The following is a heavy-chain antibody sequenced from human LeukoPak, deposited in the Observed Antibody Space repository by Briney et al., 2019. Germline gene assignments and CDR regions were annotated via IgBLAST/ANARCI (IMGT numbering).Heavy chain of an antibody. V-gene: IGHV3-64*02. J-gene: IGHJ4*02. CDR2: ISSNGGST. CDR3: ARGSSGWLFSEFDY. Sequence: GGSLRLSCAASGFTFSSYAMHWVRQAPGKGLEYVSAISSNGGSTYYADSVKGRFTISRDNSKNTLYLQMGSLRAEDMAAYYCARGSSGWLFSEFDYWGQGTLVTVSS. D-gene: IGHD6-19*01. CDR1: GFTFSSYA.